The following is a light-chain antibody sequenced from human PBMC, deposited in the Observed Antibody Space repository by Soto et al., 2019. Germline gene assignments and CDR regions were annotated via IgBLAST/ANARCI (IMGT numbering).Light chain of an antibody. V-gene: IGLV1-51*01. CDR1: SSNIESNY. CDR3: GTWDSSLSAGV. Sequence: QSVLTQPPSVSAAPGQTVTISCSGSSSNIESNYVSWYQQLPGTAPKLLIYDNNKRPSGIPDQFSGSKSGTSATLGITGLQTGDEADYYCGTWDSSLSAGVFGGGTKLTVL. J-gene: IGLJ3*02. CDR2: DNN.